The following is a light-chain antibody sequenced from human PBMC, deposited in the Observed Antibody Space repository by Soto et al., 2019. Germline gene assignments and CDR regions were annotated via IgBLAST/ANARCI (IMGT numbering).Light chain of an antibody. J-gene: IGKJ1*01. Sequence: EIVLTQSPGTLSLSPGERATLSCRASQSVSSSYLAWYQQKTGQAPRLLIYGASSRATGIPDRFSGSGSGTDLTLTISRLEPEDFAVYYCQQYGSSPWTFGQGPKVEI. CDR1: QSVSSSY. CDR2: GAS. V-gene: IGKV3-20*01. CDR3: QQYGSSPWT.